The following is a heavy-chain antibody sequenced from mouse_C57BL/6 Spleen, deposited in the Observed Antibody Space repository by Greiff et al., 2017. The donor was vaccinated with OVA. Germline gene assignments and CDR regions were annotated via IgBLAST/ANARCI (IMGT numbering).Heavy chain of an antibody. J-gene: IGHJ2*01. CDR2: IYPGDGVT. CDR3: ARRPNYYGSSYVDY. CDR1: GYAFSSSW. D-gene: IGHD1-1*01. Sequence: VQLQQSGPELVKPGASVKISCKASGYAFSSSWMNWVKQRPGKGLEWIGRIYPGDGVTNYNGKFKGKATLTADKSSSTAYMQLSSLTSEDSAVYFCARRPNYYGSSYVDYWGQGTTLTVSS. V-gene: IGHV1-82*01.